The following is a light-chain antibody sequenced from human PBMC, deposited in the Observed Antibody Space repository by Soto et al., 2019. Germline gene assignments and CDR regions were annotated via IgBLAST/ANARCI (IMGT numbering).Light chain of an antibody. CDR3: HQYGSSPSYT. CDR2: CAS. CDR1: QSASSSY. Sequence: EIVLTQSPGTLSLSPGERATLSCRASQSASSSYLAWYQQKPGQAPRLLIYCASSRATGIPDSFSGSGSGTDFTLTISRLEPEDFAVYYCHQYGSSPSYTFGQGTKLEIK. V-gene: IGKV3-20*01. J-gene: IGKJ2*01.